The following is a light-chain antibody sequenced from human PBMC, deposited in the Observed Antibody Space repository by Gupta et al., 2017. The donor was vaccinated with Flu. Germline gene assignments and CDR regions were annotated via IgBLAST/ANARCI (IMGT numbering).Light chain of an antibody. CDR1: HSISIS. J-gene: IGKJ1*01. Sequence: DIRMTQSPSSLSASVGDRVTITCRTSHSISISLNWYQQRPGKAPKLLIYAASTLQSGVPSRFSGSGSGTDFTLTISSLQPEDFATYYCQENDYTQWTFGQGTTVDIK. V-gene: IGKV1-39*01. CDR3: QENDYTQWT. CDR2: AAS.